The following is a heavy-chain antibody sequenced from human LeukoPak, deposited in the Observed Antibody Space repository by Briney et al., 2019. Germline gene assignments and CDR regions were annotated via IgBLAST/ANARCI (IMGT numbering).Heavy chain of an antibody. Sequence: GASVKVSCKTSGYTFSSYGLTWMRQAPGQGPEWLGWSSPYSGNTNYAQKFQGRVTMTTDTSTNTAYMELRSLRSDDTAVYHCARDTDHYFDYWGQGTLVTVSS. CDR3: ARDTDHYFDY. CDR2: SSPYSGNT. CDR1: GYTFSSYG. J-gene: IGHJ4*02. V-gene: IGHV1-18*01. D-gene: IGHD2-8*02.